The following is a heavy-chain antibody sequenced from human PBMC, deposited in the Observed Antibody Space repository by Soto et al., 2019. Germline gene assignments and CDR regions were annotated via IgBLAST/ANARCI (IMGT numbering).Heavy chain of an antibody. CDR2: IYCSGST. Sequence: PSETLSLTCTVSGGSISSYYWSWIRQPPGKGLEWIGYIYCSGSTNYNPSLKSRVAISVXXXKXXXXLNLXSXXAAXTAIYYCARGYNGGWYLNDYWGQGTLVT. V-gene: IGHV4-59*01. D-gene: IGHD6-19*01. J-gene: IGHJ4*02. CDR3: ARGYNGGWYLNDY. CDR1: GGSISSYY.